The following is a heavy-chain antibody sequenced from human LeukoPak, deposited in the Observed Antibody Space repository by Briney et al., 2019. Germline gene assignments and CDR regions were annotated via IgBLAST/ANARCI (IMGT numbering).Heavy chain of an antibody. CDR3: ARLSPNDYYDSSGYAQRVYYFDY. J-gene: IGHJ4*02. V-gene: IGHV4-39*01. CDR1: GGSISSSSYC. Sequence: SETLSLTCTVSGGSISSSSYCWGWIRQPPGKGLEWIGSIYYSGSTYYNPSLKSRVTISVDTSKNQFSLKLSSVTAADTAVYYCARLSPNDYYDSSGYAQRVYYFDYWGQGTLVTVSS. D-gene: IGHD3-22*01. CDR2: IYYSGST.